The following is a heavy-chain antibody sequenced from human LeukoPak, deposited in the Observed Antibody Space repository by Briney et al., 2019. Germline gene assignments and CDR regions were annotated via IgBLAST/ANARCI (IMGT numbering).Heavy chain of an antibody. D-gene: IGHD6-13*01. CDR3: ARGARLKYSSSRHGYYFDY. J-gene: IGHJ4*02. CDR1: GGSFSGYY. CDR2: INHSGST. V-gene: IGHV4-34*01. Sequence: SETLSLTCAVYGGSFSGYYWSWIRQPPGKGLEWIGEINHSGSTNYNPSLKSRVTISVDTSKNQLSLKLSSVTAADTAVYYCARGARLKYSSSRHGYYFDYWGQGTLVTVSS.